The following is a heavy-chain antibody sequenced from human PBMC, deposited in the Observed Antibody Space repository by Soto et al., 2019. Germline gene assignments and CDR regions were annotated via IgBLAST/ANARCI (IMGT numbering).Heavy chain of an antibody. Sequence: QVQLVQSGDEVKKPGASVKVSCKASGYIFVNYGIAWVRQAPGQGLEWMGWISPYTGNAHSATKVQGRLTMTTHTATSTAYMDLGRLTSDDTAVYYCVMVDNYVTPTPQDVWGQGTTVTVSS. J-gene: IGHJ6*02. CDR3: VMVDNYVTPTPQDV. D-gene: IGHD3-16*01. CDR1: GYIFVNYG. V-gene: IGHV1-18*01. CDR2: ISPYTGNA.